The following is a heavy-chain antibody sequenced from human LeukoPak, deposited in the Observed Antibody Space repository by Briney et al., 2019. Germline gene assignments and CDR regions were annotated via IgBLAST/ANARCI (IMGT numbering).Heavy chain of an antibody. D-gene: IGHD3-9*01. V-gene: IGHV4-38-2*01. CDR2: IYRSGST. CDR3: AGPYYDILIGAFDM. J-gene: IGHJ3*02. Sequence: SETLSLTCAVSDYSISSGYYWGWIRQPPGKGLEWIGTIYRSGSTYYNPSLKSRDTISVDLSKNQFSLKLSSVTAADTAVYYCAGPYYDILIGAFDMWGQGTMVTVSS. CDR1: DYSISSGYY.